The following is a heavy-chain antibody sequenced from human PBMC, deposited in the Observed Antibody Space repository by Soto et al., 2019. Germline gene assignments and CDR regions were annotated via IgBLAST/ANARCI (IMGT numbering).Heavy chain of an antibody. D-gene: IGHD3-22*01. V-gene: IGHV4-38-2*02. CDR3: ARDGYHDRSGTTFDY. Sequence: SETLSLTCAVSGYSISSGYYWGWIRQPPGKGLEWIGSIYHSGSTYYNPSLKSRVTISVDTSKNQFSLKLSSVTAADTAVYYCARDGYHDRSGTTFDYRGQGTLVTVSS. J-gene: IGHJ4*02. CDR2: IYHSGST. CDR1: GYSISSGYY.